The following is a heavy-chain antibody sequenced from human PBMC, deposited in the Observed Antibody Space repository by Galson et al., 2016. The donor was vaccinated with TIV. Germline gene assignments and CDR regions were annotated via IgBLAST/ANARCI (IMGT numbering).Heavy chain of an antibody. J-gene: IGHJ4*02. Sequence: SLRLSCAASGFTFSSYWMHWIRQVPGKGLVWVSRIDRDGTRITYADSVKGRFTISRDNAKNSLYLQMHSLRAEDTAVYYCARGRGYCSTTSCYMDYWGQGTLVTVSS. V-gene: IGHV3-74*01. CDR3: ARGRGYCSTTSCYMDY. CDR1: GFTFSSYW. D-gene: IGHD2-2*02. CDR2: IDRDGTRI.